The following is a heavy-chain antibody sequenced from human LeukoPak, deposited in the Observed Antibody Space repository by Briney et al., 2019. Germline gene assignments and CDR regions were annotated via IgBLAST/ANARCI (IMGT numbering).Heavy chain of an antibody. CDR3: ASTLLWSRTDV. D-gene: IGHD3-10*01. CDR2: INSDGSST. V-gene: IGHV3-74*01. J-gene: IGHJ6*04. Sequence: GGSLRLSCAASGFTFSSYWMHWVRQAPGKGLVWVSRINSDGSSTNYVDSVKGRFTISRDNAKNTLYLQMNSLRAEDTAVYYCASTLLWSRTDVWGKGTTVTVSS. CDR1: GFTFSSYW.